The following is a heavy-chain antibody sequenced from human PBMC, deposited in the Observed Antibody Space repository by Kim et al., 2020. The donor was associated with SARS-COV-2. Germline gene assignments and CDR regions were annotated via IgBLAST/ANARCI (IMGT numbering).Heavy chain of an antibody. Sequence: SETLSLTCTVSGGSISSYYWSWIRQPPGKGLEWIGYIYYSGSTNYNPSLKSRVTISVDTSKNQFSLKLSSVTAADTAVYYCARSTGSYYNRPLDYWGQGTLVTVSS. CDR2: IYYSGST. J-gene: IGHJ4*02. CDR3: ARSTGSYYNRPLDY. V-gene: IGHV4-59*01. CDR1: GGSISSYY. D-gene: IGHD3-10*01.